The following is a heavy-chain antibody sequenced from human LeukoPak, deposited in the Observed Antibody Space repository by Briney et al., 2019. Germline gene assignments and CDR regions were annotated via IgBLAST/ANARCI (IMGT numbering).Heavy chain of an antibody. CDR1: GYTFTGYY. J-gene: IGHJ4*02. D-gene: IGHD6-19*01. CDR2: INPNSGGT. V-gene: IGHV1-2*06. CDR3: ARDSSGWNHDY. Sequence: ASVKVSCKASGYTFTGYYTHWVRQAPGQGLEWMGRINPNSGGTNYAQKFQGRVTMTRDTSISTAYMELSRLRSDDTAVYYCARDSSGWNHDYWGQGTLVTVSS.